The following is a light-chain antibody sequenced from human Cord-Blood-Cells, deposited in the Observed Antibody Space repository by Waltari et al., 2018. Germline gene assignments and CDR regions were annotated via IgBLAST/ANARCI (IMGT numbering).Light chain of an antibody. CDR2: DAS. Sequence: DIQMTQSPSSLSASVGDRVTITCQASQEISNYLNWYQQKPGKAPKLLIYDASNLETGVPSRFSGSGSGTDFTFTISSLQPEDIATYYCQQYDNLPYTFGHGTKLEIK. CDR1: QEISNY. V-gene: IGKV1-33*01. J-gene: IGKJ2*01. CDR3: QQYDNLPYT.